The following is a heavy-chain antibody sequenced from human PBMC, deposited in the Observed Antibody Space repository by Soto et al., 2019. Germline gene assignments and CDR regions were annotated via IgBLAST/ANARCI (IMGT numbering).Heavy chain of an antibody. CDR3: ARYSSNWFQTEGMDV. CDR2: INHSGST. D-gene: IGHD6-13*01. J-gene: IGHJ6*02. Sequence: SETLSLTCAVYGGSFSGYYWSWIRQPPGKGLEWIGEINHSGSTNYNPSLKSRVTISVDTSKNQFSLKLSSVTAADTAVYYCARYSSNWFQTEGMDVWGQGTTVTVSS. V-gene: IGHV4-34*01. CDR1: GGSFSGYY.